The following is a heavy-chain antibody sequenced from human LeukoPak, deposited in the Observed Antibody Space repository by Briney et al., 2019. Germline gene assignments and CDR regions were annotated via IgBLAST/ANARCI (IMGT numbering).Heavy chain of an antibody. CDR1: GFTFSGYW. D-gene: IGHD5-18*01. J-gene: IGHJ6*02. CDR3: AKIQRDYGYSIYYYGMDV. CDR2: INQDGSEK. Sequence: GGSLRPSCAASGFTFSGYWMSWVRQAPGKGLEWVATINQDGSEKYYVDSVKGRFTISRDNAKNSPYLQMNSLRAEDTAVYYCAKIQRDYGYSIYYYGMDVWGQGTTVTVSS. V-gene: IGHV3-7*01.